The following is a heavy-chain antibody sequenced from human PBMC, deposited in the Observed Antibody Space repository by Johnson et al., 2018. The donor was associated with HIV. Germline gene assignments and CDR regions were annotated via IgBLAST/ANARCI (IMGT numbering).Heavy chain of an antibody. CDR1: GFTFNSYG. CDR2: IWYDGSNK. J-gene: IGHJ3*01. D-gene: IGHD3-10*01. Sequence: QVQLVESGGGVVQPGRSLRLSCAASGFTFNSYGMPWVRQAPGKGLEWVAVIWYDGSNKYYADSVKGRFTISRDNAKNSLYLQMNSLRAEDTALYYCAKTRMGGILDAFDLWGQGTMVIVS. V-gene: IGHV3-33*03. CDR3: AKTRMGGILDAFDL.